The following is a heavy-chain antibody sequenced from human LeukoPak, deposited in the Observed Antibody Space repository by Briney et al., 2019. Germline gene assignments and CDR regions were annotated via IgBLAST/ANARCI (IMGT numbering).Heavy chain of an antibody. D-gene: IGHD3-3*01. V-gene: IGHV1-69*06. CDR2: IIPIFGTA. CDR3: ARGGPRITIFGVVPVDV. CDR1: GGTFSSYA. J-gene: IGHJ6*04. Sequence: GSSVKVSCKASGGTFSSYAISWVRQAPGQGLEWMGGIIPIFGTANYAQKFQGRVTITADKSTSTAYMELSSLRSEDTAVYYCARGGPRITIFGVVPVDVWGKGTTVTVSS.